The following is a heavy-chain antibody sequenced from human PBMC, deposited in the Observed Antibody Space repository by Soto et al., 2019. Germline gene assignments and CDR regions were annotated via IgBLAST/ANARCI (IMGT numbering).Heavy chain of an antibody. V-gene: IGHV1-46*01. Sequence: QVQLVQSGAEVKNPGASVKLSWKASGYIFTNYYIHWVRQAPGQGLEWMAIINPSGGSTNYAQKFQGRVTLARDTFTNTVYMELSSLRSEDTAIYYCARDLTSGDYWGQGTLVTVSS. CDR2: INPSGGST. CDR3: ARDLTSGDY. D-gene: IGHD7-27*01. CDR1: GYIFTNYY. J-gene: IGHJ4*02.